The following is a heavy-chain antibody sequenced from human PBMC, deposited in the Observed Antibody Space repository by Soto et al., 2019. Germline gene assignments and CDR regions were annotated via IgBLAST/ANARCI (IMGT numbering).Heavy chain of an antibody. CDR2: VSGSGATT. J-gene: IGHJ4*02. Sequence: EVQMLESGGGLVQPGGSLRLSCAVSGITFKNYAMNWVRQAPGKGLEWVSVVSGSGATTSYADSVQGRFTVSRDNSNKTLIPQLPSLRAEDTAFYLCAKGQSTVGATRVGVFGNWGQGILVTVSS. CDR1: GITFKNYA. D-gene: IGHD1-26*01. V-gene: IGHV3-23*01. CDR3: AKGQSTVGATRVGVFGN.